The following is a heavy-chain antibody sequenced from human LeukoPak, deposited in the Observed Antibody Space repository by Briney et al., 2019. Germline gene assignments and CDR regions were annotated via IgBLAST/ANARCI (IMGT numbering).Heavy chain of an antibody. Sequence: ASVKVSCKASGYTFTGYYMHWVRQAPGQGLEWMGWINPNSGGTNYAQKFQGRVTMTRDTSISTAYMELSRLRSDDTAVYYCARGRYCTNGVCAYGRGGFDYWGQGTLVTASS. CDR2: INPNSGGT. CDR3: ARGRYCTNGVCAYGRGGFDY. D-gene: IGHD2-8*01. V-gene: IGHV1-2*02. J-gene: IGHJ4*02. CDR1: GYTFTGYY.